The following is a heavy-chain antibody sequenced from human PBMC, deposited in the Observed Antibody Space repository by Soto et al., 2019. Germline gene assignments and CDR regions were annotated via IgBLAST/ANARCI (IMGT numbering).Heavy chain of an antibody. V-gene: IGHV1-46*01. J-gene: IGHJ4*02. CDR1: GYTFMNHD. CDR3: AIHGGKLLGYFEH. CDR2: INPTGDRI. Sequence: ASVKVSCKTSGYTFMNHDMHWMRQAPGQGREWMGIINPTGDRINYAEKFEGRVTMTTDTSTSTVSMELTSLRLEDTAVYYGAIHGGKLLGYFEHWGQGSLCNVSS. D-gene: IGHD1-1*01.